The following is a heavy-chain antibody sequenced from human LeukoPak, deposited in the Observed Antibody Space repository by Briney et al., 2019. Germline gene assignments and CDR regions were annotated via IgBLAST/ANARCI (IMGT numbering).Heavy chain of an antibody. CDR2: ISYDGSNK. Sequence: GGSLRLSCAASGFTFSSYSMHWVRQAPGKGLEWLAVISYDGSNKYYADSVKGRFTISRDNSKNTLYLQMNSLRAADTAVYYCAKDPTHYRVWDDYDSTVLSYWGQGTLVTVSS. CDR1: GFTFSSYS. J-gene: IGHJ4*02. V-gene: IGHV3-30*04. CDR3: AKDPTHYRVWDDYDSTVLSY. D-gene: IGHD3-22*01.